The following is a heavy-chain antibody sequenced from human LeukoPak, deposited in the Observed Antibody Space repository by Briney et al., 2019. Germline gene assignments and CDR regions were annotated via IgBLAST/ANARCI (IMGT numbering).Heavy chain of an antibody. J-gene: IGHJ6*03. Sequence: GGSLRLSCAASEFTFVRYAMNWVRQAPGKGLEWVSYISSSSFKIGYANSVKGRFTISRDNSKNSLYLQMDSLRVEDTAVYYCVRDPSYGSSWYYYMDVWGKGTTVTVSS. CDR2: ISSSSFKI. CDR1: EFTFVRYA. D-gene: IGHD6-13*01. V-gene: IGHV3-48*04. CDR3: VRDPSYGSSWYYYMDV.